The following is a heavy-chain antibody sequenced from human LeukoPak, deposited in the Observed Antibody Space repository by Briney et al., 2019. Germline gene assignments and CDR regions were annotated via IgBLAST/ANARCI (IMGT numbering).Heavy chain of an antibody. Sequence: PSETLSLTCTVSGGSINSYYWSWIRQPPGKGLECIGYIHYTGSTNYNPSLKSRVTISVDTSKSQFSLKQSSVTAADTAIYYCARGGYYGSGNDFRFDPWGQGTLVTVSS. D-gene: IGHD3-10*01. V-gene: IGHV4-59*01. CDR3: ARGGYYGSGNDFRFDP. CDR1: GGSINSYY. CDR2: IHYTGST. J-gene: IGHJ5*02.